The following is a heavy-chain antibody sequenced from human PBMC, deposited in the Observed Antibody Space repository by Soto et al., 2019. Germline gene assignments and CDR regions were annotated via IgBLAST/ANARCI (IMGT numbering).Heavy chain of an antibody. CDR2: ISYDGTYQ. V-gene: IGHV3-30*18. J-gene: IGHJ3*01. CDR1: GFMFSSFG. D-gene: IGHD4-4*01. Sequence: GGSLRLSCAASGFMFSSFGIHWVRQAPGKGLEWVAVISYDGTYQYYDDSVKGRFTISRDNSGNTVALQMNSLRPEDTAVYYCAKKHSDLVIGAFDVWGPGAVVTVSS. CDR3: AKKHSDLVIGAFDV.